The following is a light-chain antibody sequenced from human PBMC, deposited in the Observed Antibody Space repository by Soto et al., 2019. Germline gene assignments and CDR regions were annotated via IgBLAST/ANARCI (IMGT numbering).Light chain of an antibody. Sequence: EIVMTQSPATLSVSPGERATHSCRASQSVSNNLAWYQQKPGQAPRLLLYGASTRAAGLPARFSGSGSGTEFTLTISSLQSEDVALFYCQQYNAWPLTFGGGTKVEIK. V-gene: IGKV3-15*01. CDR1: QSVSNN. CDR2: GAS. CDR3: QQYNAWPLT. J-gene: IGKJ4*01.